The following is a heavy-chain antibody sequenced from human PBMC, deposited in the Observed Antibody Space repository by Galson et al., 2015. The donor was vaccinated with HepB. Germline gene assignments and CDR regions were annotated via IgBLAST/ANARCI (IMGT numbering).Heavy chain of an antibody. CDR3: ARDNGGRIAAAGPFDY. Sequence: TLSLTCTVSGGSISSYYWSWIRQPPGKGLEWIGYIYYSGSTNYNPSLKSRGTISVDTSKNKISLKLSSVTAADTAVYYCARDNGGRIAAAGPFDYWGQGTLVTVSS. CDR1: GGSISSYY. D-gene: IGHD6-13*01. V-gene: IGHV4-59*12. J-gene: IGHJ4*02. CDR2: IYYSGST.